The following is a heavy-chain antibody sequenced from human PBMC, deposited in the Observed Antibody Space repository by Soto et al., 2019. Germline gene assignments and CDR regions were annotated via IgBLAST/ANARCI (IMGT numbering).Heavy chain of an antibody. J-gene: IGHJ6*02. Sequence: SDTLSLTCTVSGGSISSGGYYWSWIRQHPGKGLEWIGYIYYSGSTYYNPSLKSRVTISVDTSKNQFPLKLSSVTAADTAVYYCARDPTYYAILTGYSLGHGMDVWGQGTTVTVSS. CDR2: IYYSGST. CDR3: ARDPTYYAILTGYSLGHGMDV. D-gene: IGHD3-9*01. CDR1: GGSISSGGYY. V-gene: IGHV4-31*03.